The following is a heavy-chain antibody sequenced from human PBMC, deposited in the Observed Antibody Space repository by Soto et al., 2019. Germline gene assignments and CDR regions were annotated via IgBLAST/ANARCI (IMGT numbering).Heavy chain of an antibody. D-gene: IGHD1-1*01. Sequence: QITLKESGPTRVKPTQTLTLTCTFSGFSLSTSGVGVGWIRQPPGKALERLALIYWDDDKRYSPSLKSRLTITKDTPKNPVVLTMPNMDPVDTAPYYCAHRAGLQGNWNGGYFDFWGQGALVTVSS. CDR2: IYWDDDK. CDR3: AHRAGLQGNWNGGYFDF. J-gene: IGHJ4*02. CDR1: GFSLSTSGVG. V-gene: IGHV2-5*02.